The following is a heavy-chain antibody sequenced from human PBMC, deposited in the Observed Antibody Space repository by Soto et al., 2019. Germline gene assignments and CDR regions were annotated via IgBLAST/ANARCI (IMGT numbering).Heavy chain of an antibody. D-gene: IGHD1-26*01. Sequence: SVKVSCKASGGTFSSYAISWVRQAPGQGLEWMGGIIPIFGTANYAQKFQGRVTITADKSTSTAYMELSSLRSEDTAVYYCARDGDGGSYWGNYYYGRDVWGLGTPGIVSS. CDR3: ARDGDGGSYWGNYYYGRDV. CDR2: IIPIFGTA. J-gene: IGHJ6*02. V-gene: IGHV1-69*06. CDR1: GGTFSSYA.